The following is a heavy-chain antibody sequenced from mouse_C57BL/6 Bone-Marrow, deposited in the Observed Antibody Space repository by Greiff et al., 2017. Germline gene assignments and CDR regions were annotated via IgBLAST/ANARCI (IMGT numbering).Heavy chain of an antibody. D-gene: IGHD2-4*01. J-gene: IGHJ1*03. CDR2: IDPSDSYT. V-gene: IGHV1-69*01. CDR1: GYTFTSYW. Sequence: QVQLKQPGAELVMPGASVKLSCKASGYTFTSYWMHWVKQRPGQGLEWIGEIDPSDSYTNYNQKFKGKSTLTVDKSSSTAYMQRSSLTSEDSAVYYCAREDWHDYDGSDWYFDVWGTGTTVTVSS. CDR3: AREDWHDYDGSDWYFDV.